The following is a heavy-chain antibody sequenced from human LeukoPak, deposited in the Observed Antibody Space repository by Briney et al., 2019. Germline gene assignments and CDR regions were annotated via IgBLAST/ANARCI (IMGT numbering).Heavy chain of an antibody. J-gene: IGHJ4*02. CDR3: ARARYYDVDY. CDR2: ISYDGSNK. Sequence: GRSLRLSCAASGFTFSSYAMHWVRQAPGKGLEWVAVISYDGSNKYYADSVKGRFTISRDNSKNTLYLQMNSLRAEDTAVYYCARARYYDVDYWGQGTLVTVSS. D-gene: IGHD3-9*01. V-gene: IGHV3-30*04. CDR1: GFTFSSYA.